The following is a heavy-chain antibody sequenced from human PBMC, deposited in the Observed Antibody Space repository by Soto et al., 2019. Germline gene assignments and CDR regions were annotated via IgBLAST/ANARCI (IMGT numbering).Heavy chain of an antibody. J-gene: IGHJ3*02. CDR3: ARDAYGSGWFYI. CDR2: STDRGST. D-gene: IGHD6-19*01. Sequence: QVQLQQWGAGLLRPSETLSLTCAVYGGSLSNYYWNWIRQFPGKGLEWLGESTDRGSTYYNPSLKSRVTISVDTSKNQFSLRLSSVTAADTAVYYCARDAYGSGWFYIWGQGTMVTVSS. CDR1: GGSLSNYY. V-gene: IGHV4-34*01.